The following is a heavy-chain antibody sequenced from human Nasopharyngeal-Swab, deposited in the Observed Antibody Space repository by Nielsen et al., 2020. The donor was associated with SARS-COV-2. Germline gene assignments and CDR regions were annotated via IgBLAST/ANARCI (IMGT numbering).Heavy chain of an antibody. D-gene: IGHD6-6*01. J-gene: IGHJ5*02. CDR3: ARGWGIAARSGWFDP. Sequence: GESLNISCAASGFTFSSYEMNWVRQAPGKGLEWVSYISSSGSTIYYADSVKGRFTISRDNAKNSLYLQMNSLRAEDTAVYYCARGWGIAARSGWFDPWGQGTLVTVSS. CDR2: ISSSGSTI. CDR1: GFTFSSYE. V-gene: IGHV3-48*03.